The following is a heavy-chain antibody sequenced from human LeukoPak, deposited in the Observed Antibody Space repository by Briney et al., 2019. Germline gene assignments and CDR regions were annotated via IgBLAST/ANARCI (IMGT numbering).Heavy chain of an antibody. J-gene: IGHJ4*02. D-gene: IGHD2-15*01. CDR3: AKTQLRYCSGGSCYSGFSY. Sequence: GGSLRLSCAASGFTFGSYAMSWVRQAPGKGLEWVSAISGSGGSTYYADSVKGRFTISRDNSKNTLYLQMNSLRAEDTAVYYCAKTQLRYCSGGSCYSGFSYWGQGTLVTVSS. CDR2: ISGSGGST. V-gene: IGHV3-23*01. CDR1: GFTFGSYA.